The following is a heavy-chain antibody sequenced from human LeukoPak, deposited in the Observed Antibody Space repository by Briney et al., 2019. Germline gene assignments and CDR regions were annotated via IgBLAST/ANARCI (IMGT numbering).Heavy chain of an antibody. V-gene: IGHV3-48*01. D-gene: IGHD3-3*01. CDR3: ARGMDDFWSGYSGNPYFDY. CDR1: GFTFSSYS. J-gene: IGHJ4*02. Sequence: GGSLRLSCAASGFTFSSYSMNWVRQAPGKGLEWVSYISSSSSTIYYADSVKGRFTISRDNAKNSLYLQMNSLRAEDTAVYYCARGMDDFWSGYSGNPYFDYWGQGTLVTVSS. CDR2: ISSSSSTI.